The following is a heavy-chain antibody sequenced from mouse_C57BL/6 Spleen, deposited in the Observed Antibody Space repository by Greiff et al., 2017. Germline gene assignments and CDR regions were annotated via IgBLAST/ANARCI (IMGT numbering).Heavy chain of an antibody. CDR1: GFSLTSYG. CDR2: IWSGGST. Sequence: VQLQQSGPGLVQPSQSLSITCTVSGFSLTSYGVHWVRQSPGKGLEWLGVIWSGGSTDYDAAFISRLSISKDNSKGQVFFKMNSLQADDAAIDYCARNNGSTLWAMDYWGQGTSVTVSS. CDR3: ARNNGSTLWAMDY. V-gene: IGHV2-2*01. J-gene: IGHJ4*01. D-gene: IGHD1-1*01.